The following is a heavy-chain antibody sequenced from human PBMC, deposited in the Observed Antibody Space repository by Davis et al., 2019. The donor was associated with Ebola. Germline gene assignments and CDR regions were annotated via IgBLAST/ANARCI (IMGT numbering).Heavy chain of an antibody. Sequence: AASVKVSCKASGGTFSSYAISWVRQAPGQGLEWMGWISAYNGNTNYAQKLQGRVTMTTDTSTSTAYMELRSLRSDDTAVYYCAREGAAAGTDYYYYGMDVWGQGTTVTVSS. CDR2: ISAYNGNT. D-gene: IGHD6-13*01. J-gene: IGHJ6*02. V-gene: IGHV1-18*01. CDR3: AREGAAAGTDYYYYGMDV. CDR1: GGTFSSYA.